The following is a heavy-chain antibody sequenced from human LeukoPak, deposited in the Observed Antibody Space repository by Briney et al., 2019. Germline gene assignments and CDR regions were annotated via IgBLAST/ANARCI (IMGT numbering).Heavy chain of an antibody. CDR1: GFTFSSYA. D-gene: IGHD3-10*01. CDR3: ARDRGEEGY. Sequence: GGSRRLSCAASGFTFSSYAMHWVRQAPGKGLEWVAVISYDGSNKYYADSVKGRFTISRDNSKNTLYLQMNSLRAEDTAVYYCARDRGEEGYWGQGTLVTVSS. J-gene: IGHJ4*02. CDR2: ISYDGSNK. V-gene: IGHV3-30-3*01.